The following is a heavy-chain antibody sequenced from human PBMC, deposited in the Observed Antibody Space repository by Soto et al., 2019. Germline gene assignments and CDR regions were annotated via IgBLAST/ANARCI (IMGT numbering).Heavy chain of an antibody. D-gene: IGHD2-2*01. CDR2: ISWNSGSI. Sequence: PGGSLRLSCAASGFTFDDYAMHWVRQAPGKGLEWVSGISWNSGSIGYADSVKGRFTISRDNAKNSLYLQMNSLRAEDTALYYCAKSLVVVQAAPEGYFDYWGQGTLVTVSS. J-gene: IGHJ4*02. CDR3: AKSLVVVQAAPEGYFDY. CDR1: GFTFDDYA. V-gene: IGHV3-9*01.